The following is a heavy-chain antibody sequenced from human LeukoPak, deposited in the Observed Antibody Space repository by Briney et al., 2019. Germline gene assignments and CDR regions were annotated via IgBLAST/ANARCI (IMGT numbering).Heavy chain of an antibody. CDR1: GASISTYY. CDR3: ARVGDYFFDY. J-gene: IGHJ4*02. V-gene: IGHV4-59*01. Sequence: PSETLSLTCTVSGASISTYYWTWIRQPPGKGLEWIGYIDYTESTRYSPSLKSRVTVSVDTPKNQFSLKLTSLSAADTAVYFCARVGDYFFDYWGQGTLVTVSS. CDR2: IDYTEST. D-gene: IGHD2-21*02.